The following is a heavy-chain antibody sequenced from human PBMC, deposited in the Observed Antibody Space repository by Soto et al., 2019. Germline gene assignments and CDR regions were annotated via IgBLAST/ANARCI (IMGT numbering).Heavy chain of an antibody. J-gene: IGHJ4*02. CDR2: IYPGDSRT. Sequence: GESLKISCEGSGYSFSSYWIGWVRQMPGKGLEWMGIIYPGDSRTRYSPSFQGQVTISADKSISTAYLQWSGLKASDTAMYYCARLFSHYYDTSGPNDYWGQGTLVTVSS. CDR1: GYSFSSYW. V-gene: IGHV5-51*01. CDR3: ARLFSHYYDTSGPNDY. D-gene: IGHD3-22*01.